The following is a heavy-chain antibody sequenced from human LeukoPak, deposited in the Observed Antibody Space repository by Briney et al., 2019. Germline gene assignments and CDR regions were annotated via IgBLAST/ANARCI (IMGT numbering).Heavy chain of an antibody. J-gene: IGHJ4*02. CDR1: GGSISSYY. D-gene: IGHD1-26*01. Sequence: SETLSLTCTVSGGSISSYYWSWIRQPPGKGLEWIGEINHSGSTNYNPSLKSRVTISVDTSKNQFSLKLSSVTAADTAVYYCARGMYSGSYSQLYFDYWGQGTLVTVSS. CDR3: ARGMYSGSYSQLYFDY. CDR2: INHSGST. V-gene: IGHV4-34*01.